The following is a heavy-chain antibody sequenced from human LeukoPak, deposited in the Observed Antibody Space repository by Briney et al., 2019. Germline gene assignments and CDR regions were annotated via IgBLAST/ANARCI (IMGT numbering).Heavy chain of an antibody. CDR3: AKAYYDYVWGSYRYFCAFDI. V-gene: IGHV3-74*01. D-gene: IGHD3-16*02. CDR1: GFTFSSYW. Sequence: GGSLRLSCAASGFTFSSYWMHWVRQAPGKRPVWVSRISGDGTSASYADSVKGRFTISRDNAKNTLNLQMNSLRTEDTAFYYCAKAYYDYVWGSYRYFCAFDIWGQGTMVTVSS. J-gene: IGHJ3*02. CDR2: ISGDGTSA.